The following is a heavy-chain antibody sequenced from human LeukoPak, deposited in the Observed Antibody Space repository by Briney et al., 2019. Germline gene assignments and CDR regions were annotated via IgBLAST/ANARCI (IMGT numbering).Heavy chain of an antibody. D-gene: IGHD5-18*01. V-gene: IGHV3-15*01. CDR3: STGGGYLKN. CDR1: GFILSTAW. J-gene: IGHJ4*02. CDR2: IKSKTDGGTT. Sequence: GGSLRLSCEASGFILSTAWMTWVRQAPGKGLEWVGRIKSKTDGGTTDYAAPVKDRFTILRDDSKNTLYLQMNSLKIEDTGLYRCSTGGGYLKNWGQGTLVTVSP.